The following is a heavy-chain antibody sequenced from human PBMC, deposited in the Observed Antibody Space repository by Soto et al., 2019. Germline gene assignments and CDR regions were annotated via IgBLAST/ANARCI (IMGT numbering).Heavy chain of an antibody. D-gene: IGHD3-22*01. Sequence: PSETLSLTCAVYGGSFSGYYWSWIRQPPGKGLEWIGEINHSGSTNYNPSLKSRVTISVDTSKNQFSLKLSSVTAADTAVYYCARDRPGYDSSGSGVDVWGQGTTVTVSS. CDR1: GGSFSGYY. CDR3: ARDRPGYDSSGSGVDV. V-gene: IGHV4-34*01. J-gene: IGHJ6*02. CDR2: INHSGST.